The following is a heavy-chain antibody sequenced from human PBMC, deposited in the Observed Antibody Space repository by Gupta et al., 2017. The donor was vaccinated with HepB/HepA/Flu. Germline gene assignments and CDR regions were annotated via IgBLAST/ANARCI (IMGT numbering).Heavy chain of an antibody. Sequence: QVQLVQSGAEVKKPGASVKVSCKASGYTFTSYGISWVRQAPGQGLEWMGWISAYNGNTNYAQKLQGRVTMTTDTSTSTAYMELRSLRSDDTAVYYCATPGPSPQGVVITPGYYYYYGMDVWGQGTTVTVSS. D-gene: IGHD3-22*01. CDR1: GYTFTSYG. CDR2: ISAYNGNT. CDR3: ATPGPSPQGVVITPGYYYYYGMDV. J-gene: IGHJ6*02. V-gene: IGHV1-18*01.